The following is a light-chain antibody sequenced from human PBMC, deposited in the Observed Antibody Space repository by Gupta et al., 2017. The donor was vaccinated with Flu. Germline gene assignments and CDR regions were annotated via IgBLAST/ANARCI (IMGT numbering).Light chain of an antibody. V-gene: IGKV3-20*01. CDR3: QQYCRSPST. CDR1: QSVRSTY. J-gene: IGKJ2*01. Sequence: EIVLTQSPGTLSLSPGERATLSCRASQSVRSTYLAWYQQKPGQTPRLLIYGASNRATGIPDRISGSGSGTDFTLTISRLEPEDFGVYYCQQYCRSPSTFGQGTKLEIK. CDR2: GAS.